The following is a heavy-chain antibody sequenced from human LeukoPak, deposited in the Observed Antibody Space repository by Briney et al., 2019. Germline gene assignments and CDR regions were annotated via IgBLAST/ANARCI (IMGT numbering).Heavy chain of an antibody. CDR2: ISSNGGST. CDR3: VKEDSSSFGGQTDY. Sequence: GGSLRLSCSASGFTFSSYAMHWVRQAPGKGLEYVSAISSNGGSTYYADSVKGRFTISRDNSKNTLYLQMSSLRAEDTAVYYCVKEDSSSFGGQTDYWGQGTLVTVSS. CDR1: GFTFSSYA. J-gene: IGHJ4*02. D-gene: IGHD6-13*01. V-gene: IGHV3-64D*06.